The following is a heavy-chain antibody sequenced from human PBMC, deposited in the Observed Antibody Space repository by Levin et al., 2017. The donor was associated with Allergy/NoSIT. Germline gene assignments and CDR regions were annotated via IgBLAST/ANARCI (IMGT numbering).Heavy chain of an antibody. CDR2: ISYDGSNK. D-gene: IGHD6-19*01. CDR3: AKGLGSGARSTLIDY. V-gene: IGHV3-30*18. J-gene: IGHJ4*02. CDR1: GFTFSSYG. Sequence: GGSLRLSCAASGFTFSSYGMHWVRQAPGKGLEWVAVISYDGSNKYYADSVKGRFTISRDNSKNTLYLQMNSLRAEDTAVYYCAKGLGSGARSTLIDYWGQGTLVTVSS.